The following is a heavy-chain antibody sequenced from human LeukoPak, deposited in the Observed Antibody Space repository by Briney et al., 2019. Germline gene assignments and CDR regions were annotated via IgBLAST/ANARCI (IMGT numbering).Heavy chain of an antibody. Sequence: GGSLRLSCAASGFTVGSNYMSWVRQAPGKGLEWVSVIYSGGSTYYADSVKGRFTISRHNSKNTLYLQMNSLRAEDTAVYYCARDRGYTYWYFDLWGRGTLVTVSS. D-gene: IGHD6-13*01. CDR3: ARDRGYTYWYFDL. CDR2: IYSGGST. CDR1: GFTVGSNY. V-gene: IGHV3-53*04. J-gene: IGHJ2*01.